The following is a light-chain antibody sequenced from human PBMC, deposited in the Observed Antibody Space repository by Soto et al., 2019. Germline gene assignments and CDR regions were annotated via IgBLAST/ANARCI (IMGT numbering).Light chain of an antibody. V-gene: IGLV2-14*01. CDR2: DVS. Sequence: QSALTQPASVSGSPGQPITISCTGTSSDVGGYNYVSWYQQHPGKAPKVMIYDVSNRPSGVSTRFSGSKSGNTASLTISGLQAEDEADYYCNSYTTSSTYVFGTGTKVTVL. J-gene: IGLJ1*01. CDR1: SSDVGGYNY. CDR3: NSYTTSSTYV.